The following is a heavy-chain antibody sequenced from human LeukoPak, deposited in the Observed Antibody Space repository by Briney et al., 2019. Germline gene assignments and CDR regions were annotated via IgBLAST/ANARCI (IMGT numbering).Heavy chain of an antibody. V-gene: IGHV3-7*03. CDR1: GFTFSSYW. D-gene: IGHD3-9*01. J-gene: IGHJ4*02. Sequence: GGSLRLSCAASGFTFSSYWMSWVRQAPGKGLEWVANIKQDGSEKYYVDSVKGRFTISRDNAKNSLYLQMNSLRAEDTAVYYCAKERYFDWGGDDYFDYWGQGTLVTVSS. CDR3: AKERYFDWGGDDYFDY. CDR2: IKQDGSEK.